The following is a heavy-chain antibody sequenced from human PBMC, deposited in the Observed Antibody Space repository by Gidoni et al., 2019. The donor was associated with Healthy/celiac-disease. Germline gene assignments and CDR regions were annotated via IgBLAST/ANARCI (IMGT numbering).Heavy chain of an antibody. CDR1: GGTFSSYA. Sequence: QVQLVQSGAEVKKPGSSVKVSCKASGGTFSSYAIRWVRQAPGQGLEWMGGIIPIFGTANYAQKFQGRVTITADESTSTAYMELSSLRSEDTAVYYCARDVYCSGGSCFYGMDVWGQGTTVTVSS. CDR2: IIPIFGTA. CDR3: ARDVYCSGGSCFYGMDV. V-gene: IGHV1-69*01. D-gene: IGHD2-15*01. J-gene: IGHJ6*02.